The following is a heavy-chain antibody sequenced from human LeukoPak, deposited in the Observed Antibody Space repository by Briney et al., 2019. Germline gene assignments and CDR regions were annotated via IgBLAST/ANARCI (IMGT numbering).Heavy chain of an antibody. J-gene: IGHJ6*03. D-gene: IGHD3-10*01. CDR3: ARGRKYGSGVLIYYYYMDV. V-gene: IGHV1-8*02. Sequence: ASVKIPCKASNYTFSTYGISWVRQATGQGLEWMGWMNPNSGNTGYAQKFQGRVTMTRNTSISTAYMELSSLRSEDTAVYYCARGRKYGSGVLIYYYYMDVWGKGTTVTISS. CDR2: MNPNSGNT. CDR1: NYTFSTYG.